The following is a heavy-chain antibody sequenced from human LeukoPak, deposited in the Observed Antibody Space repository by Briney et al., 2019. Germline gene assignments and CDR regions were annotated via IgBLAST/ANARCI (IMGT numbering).Heavy chain of an antibody. J-gene: IGHJ4*02. Sequence: GGSLRLSCAASGFTFSSYGMHWVRQAPGKGLEGVAFIRYDGSNKYYADSVKGRFTISRDNSKNTLYLQMNSLRAEDTAVYYCAKDHPQVRGVIDYWGQGTLVTVSS. CDR2: IRYDGSNK. V-gene: IGHV3-30*02. D-gene: IGHD3-10*01. CDR3: AKDHPQVRGVIDY. CDR1: GFTFSSYG.